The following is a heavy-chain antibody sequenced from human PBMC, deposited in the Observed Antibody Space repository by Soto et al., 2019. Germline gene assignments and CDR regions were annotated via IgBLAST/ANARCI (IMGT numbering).Heavy chain of an antibody. J-gene: IGHJ6*02. CDR3: ARDLREYYDSSGYYRPYYYYYGMDV. CDR1: GYTFTGYY. Sequence: ASVKVSCKASGYTFTGYYMHWVRQAPGQGLEWMGWINPNSGGTNYAQKFQGWVTMTRDTSISTAYMELSRLRSDDTAAYYCARDLREYYDSSGYYRPYYYYYGMDVWGQGTTVTVSS. D-gene: IGHD3-22*01. CDR2: INPNSGGT. V-gene: IGHV1-2*04.